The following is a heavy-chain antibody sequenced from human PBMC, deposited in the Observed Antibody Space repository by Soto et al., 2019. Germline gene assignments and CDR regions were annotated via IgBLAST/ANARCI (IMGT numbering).Heavy chain of an antibody. J-gene: IGHJ3*02. CDR3: ARDQEHVNIVTTIHAFDI. D-gene: IGHD5-12*01. CDR2: ISSSSSTI. CDR1: GFTFSSYS. V-gene: IGHV3-48*01. Sequence: GGSLRLSCAASGFTFSSYSMNWVRQAPGKGLEWVSYISSSSSTIYYADSVKGRFTISRDNAKNSLYLQMNSLRAEDTAVYYCARDQEHVNIVTTIHAFDIWGQGTMVTVSS.